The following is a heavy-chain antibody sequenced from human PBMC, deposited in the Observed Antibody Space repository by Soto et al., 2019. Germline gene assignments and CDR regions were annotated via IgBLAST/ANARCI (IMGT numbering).Heavy chain of an antibody. J-gene: IGHJ6*02. CDR3: ARDRSIVVVPAAEGMDV. Sequence: GGSLRLSCAASGFTFSSYSMNWVRQAPEKGLEWVSSISSSSSYIYYADSVKGRFTISRDNAKNSLYLQMNSLRAEDTAVYYCARDRSIVVVPAAEGMDVWGQGTTVTVSS. D-gene: IGHD2-2*01. CDR1: GFTFSSYS. V-gene: IGHV3-21*01. CDR2: ISSSSSYI.